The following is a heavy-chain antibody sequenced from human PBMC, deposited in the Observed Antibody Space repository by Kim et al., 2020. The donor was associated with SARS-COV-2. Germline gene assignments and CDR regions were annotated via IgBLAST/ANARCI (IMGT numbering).Heavy chain of an antibody. CDR1: GGTFSSYA. Sequence: SVKVSCKASGGTFSSYAISWVRQAPGQGLEWMGGIIPIFGTANYAQKFQGRVTITADESTSTAYMELSSLRSEDTAVYYCASCVMPFIARVYYYYGMDVWGQGTTVTVSS. CDR2: IIPIFGTA. J-gene: IGHJ6*02. D-gene: IGHD6-13*01. CDR3: ASCVMPFIARVYYYYGMDV. V-gene: IGHV1-69*13.